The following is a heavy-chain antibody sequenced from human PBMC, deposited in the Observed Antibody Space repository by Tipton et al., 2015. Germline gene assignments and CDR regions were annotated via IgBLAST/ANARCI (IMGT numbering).Heavy chain of an antibody. J-gene: IGHJ4*02. D-gene: IGHD3-3*01. CDR3: ARGRVLTNVFDY. Sequence: SLRLSCAASGFTFTNYAMAWVRQAPGKGLEWVSTISGFDGSTYYTDSVKGRFTISRDNSKNTLYLQMNNLRAEDTALYYCARGRVLTNVFDYWGQGTLVTVSS. CDR1: GFTFTNYA. CDR2: ISGFDGST. V-gene: IGHV3-23*01.